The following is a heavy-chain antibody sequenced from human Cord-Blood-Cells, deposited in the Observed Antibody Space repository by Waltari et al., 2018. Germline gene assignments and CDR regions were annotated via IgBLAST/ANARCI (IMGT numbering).Heavy chain of an antibody. V-gene: IGHV3-23*01. CDR3: AKSIGDSDY. CDR1: GFTFRSYA. J-gene: IGHJ4*02. D-gene: IGHD3-10*01. CDR2: LSGSGGST. Sequence: EVQLLASGGGLVQPGGSLRLSCAASGFTFRSYAMSWVRQAPGKGLEWVAALSGSGGSTYYADSVKGRFTISRDNSKNTLYLQMNSLRADDTAVYYCAKSIGDSDYWGQGTLVTVSS.